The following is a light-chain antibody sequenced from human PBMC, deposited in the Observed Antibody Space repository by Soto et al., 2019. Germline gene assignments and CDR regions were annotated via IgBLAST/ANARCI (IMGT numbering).Light chain of an antibody. Sequence: QSVLTQPASVSGSPGQSIAISCTGTSSDVGGYDYVSWYQQHPDKAPKLIIYEVTKRPSGVSNRFSGSKSGNTASLTISGLQPDDEADYYCSSHTSGDPRVFGSGTKVTVL. J-gene: IGLJ1*01. CDR3: SSHTSGDPRV. V-gene: IGLV2-14*01. CDR2: EVT. CDR1: SSDVGGYDY.